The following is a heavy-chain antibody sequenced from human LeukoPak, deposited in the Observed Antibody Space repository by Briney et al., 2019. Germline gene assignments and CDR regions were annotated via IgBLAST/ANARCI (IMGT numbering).Heavy chain of an antibody. V-gene: IGHV4-39*07. J-gene: IGHJ6*03. Sequence: SETLSLTCTVSGGSISSSSYYGGWIRQPPGKGLEWIGSIYYSGSTYYNPSLKSRVTISVDTSKNQFFLKLSSVTAADTAVYYCARLVRYFDWLSSPGEKNYYMDVWGKGTTVTVSS. D-gene: IGHD3-9*01. CDR3: ARLVRYFDWLSSPGEKNYYMDV. CDR1: GGSISSSSYY. CDR2: IYYSGST.